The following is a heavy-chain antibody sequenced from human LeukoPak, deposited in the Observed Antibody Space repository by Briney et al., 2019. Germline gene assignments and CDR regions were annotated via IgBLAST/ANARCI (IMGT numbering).Heavy chain of an antibody. CDR2: IKQDLSEK. CDR3: ARASVTINTGHEVFDI. D-gene: IGHD2-21*02. Sequence: GGSLRLSCAASGFTFSNYWMNWVRQAPGKGLEWVANIKQDLSEKYYVDSVKGRFTISRDNAKNSVYLQMNSLRAEDTAVYYCARASVTINTGHEVFDIWGQGTMVTVSS. J-gene: IGHJ3*02. V-gene: IGHV3-7*01. CDR1: GFTFSNYW.